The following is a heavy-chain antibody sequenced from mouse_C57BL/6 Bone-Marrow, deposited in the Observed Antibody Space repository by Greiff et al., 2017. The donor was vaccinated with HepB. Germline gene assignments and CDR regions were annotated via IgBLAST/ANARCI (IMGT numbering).Heavy chain of an antibody. Sequence: QVHVKQSGAELVRPGASVTLSCKASGYTFTDYEMHWVKQTPVHGLEWIGAIDPETGGTAYNQKFKGKAILTADKSSSTAYMELRSLTSEDSAVYYCVLTGTKWGQGTTLTVSS. J-gene: IGHJ2*01. CDR3: VLTGTK. CDR1: GYTFTDYE. V-gene: IGHV1-15*01. D-gene: IGHD4-1*01. CDR2: IDPETGGT.